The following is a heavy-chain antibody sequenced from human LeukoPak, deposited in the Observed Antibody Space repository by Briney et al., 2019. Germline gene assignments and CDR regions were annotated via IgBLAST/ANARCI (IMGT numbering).Heavy chain of an antibody. J-gene: IGHJ4*02. Sequence: GASVKVSCKASGYTLTTYYMHWVRQAPGQGLEWMGWINPNSGDANYAQKFQGRVTLTWDTSINTAYMELSWLTSDDTAVYYCARGGYYEVLTGYSNYWGQGTLVTVSS. CDR2: INPNSGDA. CDR3: ARGGYYEVLTGYSNY. D-gene: IGHD3-9*01. CDR1: GYTLTTYY. V-gene: IGHV1-2*02.